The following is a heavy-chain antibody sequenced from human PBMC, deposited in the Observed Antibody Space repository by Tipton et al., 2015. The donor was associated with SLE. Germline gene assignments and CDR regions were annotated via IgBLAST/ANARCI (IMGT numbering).Heavy chain of an antibody. V-gene: IGHV3-48*03. CDR2: IDPSGSTT. D-gene: IGHD6-13*01. Sequence: SLRLSCAASGFDFEDYAMHWVRQAPGKGLEWVSYIDPSGSTTFYADSVKGRFTISRDNAKNSLYLQMNSLRAEDTAFYYCARERGRGSSSYSDYWGQGTLVTVSS. J-gene: IGHJ4*02. CDR1: GFDFEDYA. CDR3: ARERGRGSSSYSDY.